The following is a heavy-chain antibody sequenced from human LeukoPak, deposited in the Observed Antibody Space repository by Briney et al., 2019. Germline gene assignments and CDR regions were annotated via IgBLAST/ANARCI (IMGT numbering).Heavy chain of an antibody. V-gene: IGHV3-23*01. D-gene: IGHD3-10*01. CDR2: ISGSGGST. CDR3: ARDRRRGFGESEDY. J-gene: IGHJ4*02. Sequence: ETLSLTCAVYGGSFSGYYWSWIRQPPGKGLEWVSAISGSGGSTYYADSVKGRFTISRDNSKNTLYLQMNSLRAEDTAVYYCARDRRRGFGESEDYWGQGTLVTVSS. CDR1: GGSFSGYY.